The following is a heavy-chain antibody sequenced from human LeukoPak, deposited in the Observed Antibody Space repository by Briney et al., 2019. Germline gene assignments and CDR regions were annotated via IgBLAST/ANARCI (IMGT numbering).Heavy chain of an antibody. J-gene: IGHJ4*02. Sequence: GGSLRLSCAASGFTVSNKYMSWVRQAPGKGLEWVSIIYSGGSTYYADSVKGRFTISRDNPKNTLYLQMNRLRAEDTAVYYCARVDRQWLSDYWGQGTLVTVFS. D-gene: IGHD6-19*01. CDR1: GFTVSNKY. V-gene: IGHV3-53*01. CDR3: ARVDRQWLSDY. CDR2: IYSGGST.